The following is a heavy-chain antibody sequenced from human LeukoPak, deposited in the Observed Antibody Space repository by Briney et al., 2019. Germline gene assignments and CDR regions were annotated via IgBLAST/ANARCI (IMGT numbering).Heavy chain of an antibody. CDR3: ARGDSCDY. V-gene: IGHV3-7*04. CDR1: GFTFSHYW. CDR2: IKKDGSEK. J-gene: IGHJ4*02. Sequence: GGSLRLSCAASGFTFSHYWMSWVRQAPGKGLEWVANIKKDGSEKYHVESLEGRFAISRDNVKNSLYLQMNSLRAEDTAVYYCARGDSCDYWGQGTLVTVSS.